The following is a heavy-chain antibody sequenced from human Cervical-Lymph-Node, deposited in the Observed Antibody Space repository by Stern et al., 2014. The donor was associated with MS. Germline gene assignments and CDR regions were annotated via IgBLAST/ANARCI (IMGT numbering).Heavy chain of an antibody. CDR3: ASGYYDILTGYYGA. J-gene: IGHJ5*02. CDR1: GFTFSSYS. D-gene: IGHD3-9*01. V-gene: IGHV3-21*01. CDR2: ISSSSSYI. Sequence: EVHLVESGGGLVKPGGSLRLSCAASGFTFSSYSMNWVRQAPGKGLEWVSSISSSSSYIYYADSAKGRFTISRDNAKNSLYLQMNSLRAEDTAVYYCASGYYDILTGYYGAWGQGTLVTVSS.